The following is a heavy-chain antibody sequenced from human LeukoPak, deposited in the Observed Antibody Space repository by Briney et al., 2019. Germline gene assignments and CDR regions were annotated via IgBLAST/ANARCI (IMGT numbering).Heavy chain of an antibody. CDR1: GFTFSSYG. D-gene: IGHD3-22*01. CDR2: IWYDGSNK. CDR3: ARAGDYYDSSGYSPFDY. Sequence: GRSPRLSCAASGFTFSSYGMHWVRQAPGKGLEWVAVIWYDGSNKYYADSVKGRFTISRDNSKNTLYLQMNSLRAEDTAVYYCARAGDYYDSSGYSPFDYWGQGTLVTVSS. J-gene: IGHJ4*02. V-gene: IGHV3-33*01.